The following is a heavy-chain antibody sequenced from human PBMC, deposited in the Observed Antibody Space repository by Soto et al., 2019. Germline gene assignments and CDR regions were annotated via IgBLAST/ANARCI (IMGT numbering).Heavy chain of an antibody. V-gene: IGHV3-23*01. J-gene: IGHJ4*02. CDR3: AIRGSGSYYDY. D-gene: IGHD1-26*01. CDR2: ISGSGGST. CDR1: GFTFSSYA. Sequence: EVQLLESGGGLVQPGGSLRLSCAASGFTFSSYAMRWVRQAPGKGLEWVSAISGSGGSTYYADSVKGRFTISRNNSKNTLYLQMNSLRAEDTAVYYCAIRGSGSYYDYWGQGTLVTVSS.